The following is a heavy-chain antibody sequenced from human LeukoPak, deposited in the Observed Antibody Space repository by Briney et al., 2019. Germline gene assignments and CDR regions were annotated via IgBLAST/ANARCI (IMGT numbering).Heavy chain of an antibody. V-gene: IGHV4-59*08. J-gene: IGHJ4*02. D-gene: IGHD3-22*01. Sequence: KPSETLSLTRSVSGGSSSNYYWSWIRQPPGRGLEWIGYIYDSGSTNYKPSLKSRVTISVDTSKNQFSLKLSSVTAADTAVYYCARAPYDSGGYYDYYFDYWGQGTLVTVSS. CDR1: GGSSSNYY. CDR2: IYDSGST. CDR3: ARAPYDSGGYYDYYFDY.